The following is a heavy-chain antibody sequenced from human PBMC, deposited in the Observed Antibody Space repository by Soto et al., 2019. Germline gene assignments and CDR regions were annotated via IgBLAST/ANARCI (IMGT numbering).Heavy chain of an antibody. D-gene: IGHD4-17*01. J-gene: IGHJ4*02. CDR3: ARDVTRATVTNTLFDY. Sequence: SGGSLRLSCAASGFTFSSYGMHWVRQAPGKGLEWVAVIWYDGSNKYYADSVKGRFTISRDNSKNTLYLQMNSLRAEDTAVYYCARDVTRATVTNTLFDYWGQGTLVTVSS. CDR2: IWYDGSNK. CDR1: GFTFSSYG. V-gene: IGHV3-33*01.